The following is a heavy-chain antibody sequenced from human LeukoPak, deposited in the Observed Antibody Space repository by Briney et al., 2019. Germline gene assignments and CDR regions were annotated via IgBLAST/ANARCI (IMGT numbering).Heavy chain of an antibody. Sequence: ASETLSLTCTVSGGSISSGGYYWSWIRQHPGKGLEWIGYIYYSGSTYYNPSLKSRVTISVDTSKNQFSLKLSSVTAADTAVYYCARGNYDFWSGTTNYYFDYWGQGTLVTVSS. CDR3: ARGNYDFWSGTTNYYFDY. CDR1: GGSISSGGYY. J-gene: IGHJ4*02. D-gene: IGHD3-3*01. CDR2: IYYSGST. V-gene: IGHV4-31*02.